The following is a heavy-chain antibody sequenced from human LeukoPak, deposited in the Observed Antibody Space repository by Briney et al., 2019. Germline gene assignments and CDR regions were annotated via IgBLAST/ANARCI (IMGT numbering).Heavy chain of an antibody. J-gene: IGHJ4*02. D-gene: IGHD3-16*01. Sequence: GASVKVSCKASGYTFTSYDINWVRQATGQGLEWMGWINPNSGNTGYAQKFQGRVTMTRNASISTAYMELSSLRSEDTAVYYCAREGERLGELFNYWGQGTLVTVSS. CDR3: AREGERLGELFNY. V-gene: IGHV1-8*01. CDR1: GYTFTSYD. CDR2: INPNSGNT.